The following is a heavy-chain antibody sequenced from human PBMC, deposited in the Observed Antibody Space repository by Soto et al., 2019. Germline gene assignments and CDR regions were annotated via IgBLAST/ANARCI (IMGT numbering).Heavy chain of an antibody. V-gene: IGHV3-74*03. CDR2: INTDKSTL. J-gene: IGHJ4*02. CDR3: ARAVGPFDY. CDR1: GFAFSRYR. D-gene: IGHD1-26*01. Sequence: GXSLRPSFLASGFAFSRYRLHWVRQAPGKGLVWVSRINTDKSTLTYADSVEGRFTISRDNAKNSLYLQMNSLRVEDTAMYYCARAVGPFDYWGQGTLVTVSS.